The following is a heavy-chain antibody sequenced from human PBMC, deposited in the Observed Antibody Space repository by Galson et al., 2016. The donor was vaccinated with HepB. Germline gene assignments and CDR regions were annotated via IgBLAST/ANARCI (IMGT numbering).Heavy chain of an antibody. CDR2: IRGSGGST. CDR3: GRWRSNYYYGLDV. CDR1: GFNFGSYA. V-gene: IGHV3-23*01. D-gene: IGHD3-3*01. J-gene: IGHJ6*02. Sequence: SLRLSCAASGFNFGSYAMSWVRQAPGRGLEWVSGIRGSGGSTYYADSVKGRCTISRDNSKNTLYLQMNSLRAEVTAVYYCGRWRSNYYYGLDVWGQGTTVTVSS.